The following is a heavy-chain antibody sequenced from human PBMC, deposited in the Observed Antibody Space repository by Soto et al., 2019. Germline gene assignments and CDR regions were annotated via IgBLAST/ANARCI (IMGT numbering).Heavy chain of an antibody. Sequence: EVQLVESGGNLVQPGGSLRLSCAASVFTVSDTYMSWVRQAPGKGLEWVSIIYSGGSTYYADSVKGRFTISRDNSKNTVYLQMNSLRAEDTAVYYCARGDFDNWGQGTLVTVSS. V-gene: IGHV3-66*01. CDR3: ARGDFDN. CDR1: VFTVSDTY. J-gene: IGHJ4*02. CDR2: IYSGGST.